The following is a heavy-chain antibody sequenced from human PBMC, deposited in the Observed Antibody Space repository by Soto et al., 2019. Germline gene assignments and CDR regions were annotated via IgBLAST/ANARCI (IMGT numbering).Heavy chain of an antibody. CDR1: GGSISSSSYY. V-gene: IGHV4-39*01. CDR3: ATIRYFDWSTAACD. CDR2: IYYSGST. J-gene: IGHJ4*02. Sequence: PSETLSLTCTVSGGSISSSSYYWGWIGQPPGKGLEWIGSIYYSGSTYYNPSLKSRVTISVDTSKNQFSLKLSSVTAADTAVYYCATIRYFDWSTAACDWGQGTLVTVSS. D-gene: IGHD3-9*01.